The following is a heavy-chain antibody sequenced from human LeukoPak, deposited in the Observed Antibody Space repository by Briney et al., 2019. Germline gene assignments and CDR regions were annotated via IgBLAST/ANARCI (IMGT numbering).Heavy chain of an antibody. CDR2: ISGSGGST. V-gene: IGHV3-23*01. CDR1: GFTFSSYA. Sequence: GGSVRLSCAASGFTFSSYAMSWVRQAPGKGLEWVSAISGSGGSTYYADSVKGRFTISRDNSKNTLYPQMNSLRAEDTAVYYCAKEGLGTTVTTGWFDPWGQGTVIAASS. D-gene: IGHD4-17*01. J-gene: IGHJ5*02. CDR3: AKEGLGTTVTTGWFDP.